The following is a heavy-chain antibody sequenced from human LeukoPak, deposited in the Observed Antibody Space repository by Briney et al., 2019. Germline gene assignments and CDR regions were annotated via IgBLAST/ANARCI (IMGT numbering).Heavy chain of an antibody. CDR2: ISWNSGSI. Sequence: SLRLSCAASGFTFDDYAMHWVRQAPGKGLEWVSGISWNSGSIGYADSVKGRFTISRDNAKNSLYLQMNSLRAEDTALYYCAKDILYGSGSAFDYWGQGTLVTVSS. D-gene: IGHD3-10*01. CDR3: AKDILYGSGSAFDY. V-gene: IGHV3-9*01. CDR1: GFTFDDYA. J-gene: IGHJ4*02.